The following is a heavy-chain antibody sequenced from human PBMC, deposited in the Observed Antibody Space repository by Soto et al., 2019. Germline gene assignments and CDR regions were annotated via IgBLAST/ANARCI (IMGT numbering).Heavy chain of an antibody. CDR3: ARGVLGPGDYYYGMDV. CDR1: GFTFSNYD. D-gene: IGHD7-27*01. V-gene: IGHV3-13*01. CDR2: IGAARDT. J-gene: IGHJ6*02. Sequence: PGGSLRLSCAASGFTFSNYDMHWVRQAPGEGLEWVSCIGAARDTYYPVSVQGRFTVPRDNAKKSLYLQMNSLRAGDTAVYYCARGVLGPGDYYYGMDVWGQGTTVTVSS.